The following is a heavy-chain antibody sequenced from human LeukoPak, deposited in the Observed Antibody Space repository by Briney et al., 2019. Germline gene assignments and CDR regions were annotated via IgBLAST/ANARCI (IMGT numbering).Heavy chain of an antibody. D-gene: IGHD5-12*01. CDR1: GGSISSYY. CDR3: ARHVRAYDYDAFDI. J-gene: IGHJ3*02. Sequence: PSETLSLTCTVSGGSISSYYWSWIRQPPGKGLEWIGYIYTSGDTNYNPSLKSRVTISVDTSKNQFSLKLSSVIAADTAVYYCARHVRAYDYDAFDIWGQGTMVTVSS. CDR2: IYTSGDT. V-gene: IGHV4-4*09.